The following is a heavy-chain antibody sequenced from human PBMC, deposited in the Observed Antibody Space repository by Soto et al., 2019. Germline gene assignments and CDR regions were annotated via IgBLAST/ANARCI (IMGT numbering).Heavy chain of an antibody. CDR2: FHPSGST. CDR3: SRGGDECKVGRTWGQGTLVTVSSGKTTPASVKVSCKVSEYSYGLDY. D-gene: IGHD5-18*01. CDR1: DESLSGYY. Sequence: PSETLSLTCAVHDESLSGYYYTWTRQAPGKGLEWIVEFHPSGSTYYNPSLQSRVTLSLHTSKKQFSLDLISVTAADTATYYCSRGGDECKVGRTWGQGTLVTVSSGKTTPASVKVSCKVSEYSYGLDYWGQGTLVTVSS. J-gene: IGHJ4*02. V-gene: IGHV4-34*01.